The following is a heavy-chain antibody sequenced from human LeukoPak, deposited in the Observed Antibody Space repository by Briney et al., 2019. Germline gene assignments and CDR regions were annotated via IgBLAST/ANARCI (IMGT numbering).Heavy chain of an antibody. Sequence: SETLSLTWTVSGGSISSYYWGWIRQPPGKGLEWIGCIYYTGNTRYNPSLMSRVTISVDTSKNHFSLKLTSVTAADTAVYYCARHEVGYCSGGSCPYYFDYWGQGTLVTVSS. J-gene: IGHJ4*02. D-gene: IGHD2-15*01. CDR1: GGSISSYY. V-gene: IGHV4-59*08. CDR3: ARHEVGYCSGGSCPYYFDY. CDR2: IYYTGNT.